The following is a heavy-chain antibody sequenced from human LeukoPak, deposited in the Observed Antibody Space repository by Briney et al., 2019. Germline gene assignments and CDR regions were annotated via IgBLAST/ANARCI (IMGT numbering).Heavy chain of an antibody. J-gene: IGHJ4*02. V-gene: IGHV4-59*01. Sequence: PSETLSLTCTVSGGSISSYYWSWIRQPPGKGLEWIGYIYYSGNTNYNPSLKSRVTISVDTSKNQFSLKVSSVPAADTAVYYCARNTGTYPMRYFDYWGQGTLVTVSS. CDR1: GGSISSYY. CDR3: ARNTGTYPMRYFDY. CDR2: IYYSGNT. D-gene: IGHD1-7*01.